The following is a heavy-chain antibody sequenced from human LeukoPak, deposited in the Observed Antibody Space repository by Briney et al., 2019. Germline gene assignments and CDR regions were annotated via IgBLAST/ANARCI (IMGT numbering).Heavy chain of an antibody. D-gene: IGHD3-16*01. CDR2: INPSGGST. CDR1: GYTFTSYY. Sequence: ASVKVSCKASGYTFTSYYMHWVRQAPGQGLEWMGIINPSGGSTSYAQKFQGRVTMTSDTSTTTVYMELSSLRSEDTAVYYCARGRAWGSYYYFYLDVWGKGTTVTISS. V-gene: IGHV1-46*01. J-gene: IGHJ6*03. CDR3: ARGRAWGSYYYFYLDV.